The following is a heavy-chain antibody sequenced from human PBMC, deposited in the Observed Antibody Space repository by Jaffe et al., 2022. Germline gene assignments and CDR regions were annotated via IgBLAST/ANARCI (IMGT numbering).Heavy chain of an antibody. CDR1: GGSISSGSYY. CDR3: ARDDSLGYCSGGSCYSESY. V-gene: IGHV4-61*02. CDR2: IYTSGST. D-gene: IGHD2-15*01. Sequence: QVQLQESGPGLVKPSQTLSLTCTVSGGSISSGSYYWSWIRQPAGKGLEWIGRIYTSGSTNYNPSLKSRVTISVDTSKNQFSLKLSSVTAADTAVYYCARDDSLGYCSGGSCYSESYWGQGTLVTVSS. J-gene: IGHJ4*02.